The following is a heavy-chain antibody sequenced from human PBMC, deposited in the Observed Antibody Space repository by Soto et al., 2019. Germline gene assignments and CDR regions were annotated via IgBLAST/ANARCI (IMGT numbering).Heavy chain of an antibody. CDR2: ISGSGGST. CDR1: GFTFSNYA. J-gene: IGHJ6*02. V-gene: IGHV3-23*01. CDR3: AKAQGAVSYYRYGMDV. D-gene: IGHD6-19*01. Sequence: GGSLRLSCAASGFTFSNYAMSWVRQAPGKGLEWVSGISGSGGSTYYADTVKGRFTISRDNSKNTLYLQMNSLRAEDTAVYYCAKAQGAVSYYRYGMDVWGQGTTVTVSS.